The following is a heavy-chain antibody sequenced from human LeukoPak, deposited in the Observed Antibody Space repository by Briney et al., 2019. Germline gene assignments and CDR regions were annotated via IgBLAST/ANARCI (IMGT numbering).Heavy chain of an antibody. Sequence: ASVKVSCKVSGYTLTELSMHWVRQAPGKGLEWMGGFDPEDGETIYAQKFQGRVTMTEDTSTDTAYMELSSLRSEDTAVYYCATGSDIAAAGYNWFDPRGQGTLVTVSS. V-gene: IGHV1-24*01. D-gene: IGHD6-13*01. CDR3: ATGSDIAAAGYNWFDP. J-gene: IGHJ5*02. CDR1: GYTLTELS. CDR2: FDPEDGET.